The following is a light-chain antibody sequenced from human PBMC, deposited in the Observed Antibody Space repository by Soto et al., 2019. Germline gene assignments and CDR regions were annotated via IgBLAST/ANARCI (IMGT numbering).Light chain of an antibody. CDR3: QQYGSSPKLT. CDR1: QSVTNNY. CDR2: GAS. Sequence: ETVMTQSPATLSVSPGERATLSCRASQSVTNNYLAWYQQKPGQAPRLLIDGASSRATGIPDRFSGSGSGTDFTLTISRLEPEDFAVYYCQQYGSSPKLTFGGGTKVDSK. V-gene: IGKV3-20*01. J-gene: IGKJ4*01.